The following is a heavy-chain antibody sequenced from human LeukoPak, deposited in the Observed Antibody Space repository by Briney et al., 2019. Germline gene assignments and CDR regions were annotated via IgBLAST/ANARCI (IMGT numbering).Heavy chain of an antibody. V-gene: IGHV3-23*01. J-gene: IGHJ4*02. CDR2: ISGSGGST. Sequence: GGSLRLSCAASGFTFSSYGMSWVRQAPGKGLEWVSAISGSGGSTYYADSVKGRFTISRDNSKNTLYLQMNSLRAEDTAVYYCARASGGYVPLGFDYWGQGTLVTVSS. CDR3: ARASGGYVPLGFDY. D-gene: IGHD5-12*01. CDR1: GFTFSSYG.